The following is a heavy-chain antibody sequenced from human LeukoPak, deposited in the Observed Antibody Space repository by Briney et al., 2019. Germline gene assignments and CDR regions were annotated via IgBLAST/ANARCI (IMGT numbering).Heavy chain of an antibody. V-gene: IGHV4-34*01. CDR2: INNSGSN. CDR1: GGSFSGYC. D-gene: IGHD3-10*01. CDR3: ARVRYYYGSGSYYQALTDYFYGMDV. Sequence: SSETLPLTCAAYGGSFSGYCWSWIRQPPGKGLEWIGEINNSGSNNYNPTLKSRVTISVDTSKNQFSLKLSSVTAADTAVYYCARVRYYYGSGSYYQALTDYFYGMDVWGQGTTVTVSS. J-gene: IGHJ6*02.